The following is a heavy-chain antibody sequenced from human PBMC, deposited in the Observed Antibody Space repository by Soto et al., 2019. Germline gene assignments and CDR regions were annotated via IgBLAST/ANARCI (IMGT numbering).Heavy chain of an antibody. J-gene: IGHJ4*02. Sequence: QVQLQESGPGLVKPSQTLSLTCTVSGGSISSGGYYWSWIRQHPGKGLEWIGYIYYSGSTYYNPSLKSRVTISVDTSKNQFYLKLSSVTAADTAVYYCAREGRGYSYDHIDYWGQGTLVTVSS. CDR2: IYYSGST. V-gene: IGHV4-31*03. CDR3: AREGRGYSYDHIDY. D-gene: IGHD5-18*01. CDR1: GGSISSGGYY.